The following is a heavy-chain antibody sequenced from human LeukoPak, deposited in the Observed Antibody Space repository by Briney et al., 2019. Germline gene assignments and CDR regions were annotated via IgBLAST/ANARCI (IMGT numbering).Heavy chain of an antibody. CDR2: IYYSGST. CDR3: ARENELELRPPDAFDI. J-gene: IGHJ3*02. Sequence: PSETLSLTCTVSGGSISSSSYYWGWIRQPPGKGLEWIGSIYYSGSTYYNPSLKSRVTISVDTSKNQFSLKLSSVTAADTAVYYCARENELELRPPDAFDIWGQGTMVTVSS. D-gene: IGHD1-7*01. V-gene: IGHV4-39*07. CDR1: GGSISSSSYY.